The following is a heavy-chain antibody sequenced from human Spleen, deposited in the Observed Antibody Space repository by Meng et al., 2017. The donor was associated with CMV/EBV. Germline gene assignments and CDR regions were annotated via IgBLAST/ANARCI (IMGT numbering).Heavy chain of an antibody. CDR2: ISAYNGNT. CDR1: YTFTSYG. V-gene: IGHV1-18*01. Sequence: YTFTSYGISWVRPAPGQGLEWMGWISAYNGNTNYAQKLQGRVTMTTDTSTSTAYMELRSLRSDDTAVYYCARGGYCSSTSCSQPPDYWGQGTLVTVSS. J-gene: IGHJ4*02. CDR3: ARGGYCSSTSCSQPPDY. D-gene: IGHD2-2*01.